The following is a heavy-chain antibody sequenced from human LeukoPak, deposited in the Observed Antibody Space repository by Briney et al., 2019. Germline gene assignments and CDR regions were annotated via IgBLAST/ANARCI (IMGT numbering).Heavy chain of an antibody. J-gene: IGHJ4*02. Sequence: GGSLRLSCAASGFIFSEYEMNWVRQAPGKGLEWVSYISLGGNNKYYADSVKGRFSISRDNSKNSLYLQMNSLRAEDTAVYYCARVGEDYTGTRCHRHFDYWGQGTLVTVSS. CDR2: ISLGGNNK. CDR1: GFIFSEYE. CDR3: ARVGEDYTGTRCHRHFDY. V-gene: IGHV3-48*03. D-gene: IGHD1-1*01.